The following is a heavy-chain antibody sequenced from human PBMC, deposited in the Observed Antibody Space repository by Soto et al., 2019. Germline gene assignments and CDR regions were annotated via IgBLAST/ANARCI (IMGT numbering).Heavy chain of an antibody. CDR1: GGSISSGGYY. Sequence: QVQLQESGPGLVKPSQTLSLTCTVSGGSISSGGYYWSWIRQHPGKGLEWIGYIYYSGSTYYNPSLKSRVTISEDTSKNQCSLKLSSVTAADTAVYYCARTSYDSSGTAADPCGQGTLVTVSS. V-gene: IGHV4-31*03. CDR3: ARTSYDSSGTAADP. CDR2: IYYSGST. J-gene: IGHJ5*02. D-gene: IGHD3-22*01.